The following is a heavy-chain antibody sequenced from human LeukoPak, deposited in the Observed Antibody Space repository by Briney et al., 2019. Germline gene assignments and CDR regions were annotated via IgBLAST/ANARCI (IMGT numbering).Heavy chain of an antibody. J-gene: IGHJ4*02. D-gene: IGHD5-18*01. CDR1: GGSISSYY. Sequence: NPSETLSLTCTVSGGSISSYYWSRIRQPPGKGLEWIGDIYYSGSTNYNPSLKSRVTISVDTTKNQFSLNLSSVTAADTAVYYCARGDTVMEQYYFDYWGQGTLVTVSS. V-gene: IGHV4-59*12. CDR3: ARGDTVMEQYYFDY. CDR2: IYYSGST.